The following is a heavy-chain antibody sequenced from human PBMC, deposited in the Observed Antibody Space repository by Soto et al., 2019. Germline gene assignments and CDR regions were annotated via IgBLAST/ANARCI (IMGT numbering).Heavy chain of an antibody. V-gene: IGHV4-39*07. CDR3: ARDTGYSYGHNWFDP. CDR1: GDSFGSSGHY. D-gene: IGHD5-18*01. Sequence: SETLSLTCTVSGDSFGSSGHYWGWIRQPPGKGLEWIGSVYYTGGTNYNPSLKSRVTISVDRSKNQFSLKLSSVTAADTAVYYCARDTGYSYGHNWFDPWGQGTLVTVSS. J-gene: IGHJ5*02. CDR2: VYYTGGT.